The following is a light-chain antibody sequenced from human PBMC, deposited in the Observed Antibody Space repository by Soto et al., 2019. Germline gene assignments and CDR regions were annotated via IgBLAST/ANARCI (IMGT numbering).Light chain of an antibody. CDR1: QTFSRN. Sequence: EMVLTQSPATLSVSLGETATLSCRTSQTFSRNLAWYQHKPGQPPRLHICAASTRVTGIPARFSGSRSGSELTLTISSVQSEDCAVYYCHQYNYWPPETFGQGTKVEIK. CDR2: AAS. J-gene: IGKJ1*01. V-gene: IGKV3-15*01. CDR3: HQYNYWPPET.